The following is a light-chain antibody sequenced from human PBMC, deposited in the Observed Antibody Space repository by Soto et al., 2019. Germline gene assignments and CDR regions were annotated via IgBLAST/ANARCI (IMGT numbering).Light chain of an antibody. CDR1: QNIRTY. Sequence: DIQMTQSPRFLSAPVGDRVTITCRASQNIRTYLTWYQQKPGKGPTVLIYAASTLRRGVPSRFSGSTTGTDFTLTITGLQPEDSATYYCQQTLSVPRTFGLGTKVDIK. CDR3: QQTLSVPRT. J-gene: IGKJ1*01. CDR2: AAS. V-gene: IGKV1-39*01.